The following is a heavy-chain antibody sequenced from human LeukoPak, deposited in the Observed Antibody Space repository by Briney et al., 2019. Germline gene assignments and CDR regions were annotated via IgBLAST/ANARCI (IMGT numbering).Heavy chain of an antibody. Sequence: GESLKISCKASGYDFTTYWIGWVRQKAGKDLEWMGLIYFGDSDTKYSPSFQGQVTMSADKSTSTAYLQWNSLKASDTAMYFCARPIFYETSDYYYYYFDHWGQGTLVTVSS. J-gene: IGHJ4*02. V-gene: IGHV5-51*01. CDR2: IYFGDSDT. CDR1: GYDFTTYW. D-gene: IGHD3-22*01. CDR3: ARPIFYETSDYYYYYFDH.